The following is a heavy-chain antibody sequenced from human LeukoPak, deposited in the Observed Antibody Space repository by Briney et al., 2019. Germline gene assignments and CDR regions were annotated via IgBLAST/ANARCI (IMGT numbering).Heavy chain of an antibody. CDR1: GFTFSSYT. J-gene: IGHJ1*01. Sequence: GGSLRLSCAASGFTFSSYTMHWVRQAPGKGLEWVAVISYDGSNKYYADSVKGRFTFSRDNSKNTLYLQMKSLRAEDTAVYYCARDPGIAVAKGYFQHWGQGTLVTVSS. D-gene: IGHD6-19*01. CDR2: ISYDGSNK. V-gene: IGHV3-30-3*01. CDR3: ARDPGIAVAKGYFQH.